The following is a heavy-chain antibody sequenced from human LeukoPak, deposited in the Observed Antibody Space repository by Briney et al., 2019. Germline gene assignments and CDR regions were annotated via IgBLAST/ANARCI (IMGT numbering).Heavy chain of an antibody. CDR3: ARGSRWFDP. V-gene: IGHV4-34*01. Sequence: SETLSLTCAVYGGFFSGYYWSWIRQPPGKGVEWIGEINHSGSTNYNPSLKSRVTISVDTSKNQSSLELCSVTDAETAVYYCARGSRWFDPWGQGTLVTVSS. J-gene: IGHJ5*02. CDR1: GGFFSGYY. CDR2: INHSGST.